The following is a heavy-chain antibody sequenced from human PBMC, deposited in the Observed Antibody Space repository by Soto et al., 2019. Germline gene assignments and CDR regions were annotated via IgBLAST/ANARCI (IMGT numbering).Heavy chain of an antibody. V-gene: IGHV4-59*01. Sequence: ELPFLTCTVSDGYISSYYWSWIRQTTGKGLEWIGYISSSGSTNYNPSLKSRVTISVDTSKNQFSLKLSSVTAADTAVYYCARKQDTAITYGMDVWGQGTTVTVSS. CDR2: ISSSGST. J-gene: IGHJ6*02. CDR3: ARKQDTAITYGMDV. CDR1: DGYISSYY. D-gene: IGHD5-18*01.